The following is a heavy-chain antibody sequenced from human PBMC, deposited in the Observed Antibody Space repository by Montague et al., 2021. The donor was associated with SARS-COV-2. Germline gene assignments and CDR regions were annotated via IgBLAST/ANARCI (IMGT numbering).Heavy chain of an antibody. CDR2: IHHSGST. D-gene: IGHD4/OR15-4a*01. CDR1: GGSISSSNW. Sequence: SETLSLTCAVSGGSISSSNWCSWVRPPPGKGLEWIGEIHHSGSTNYNPSLKSRVTMSVDRSKTHFSLRLSSVTAADTAMYYCARGGYGGWTGYYFDYWGQGTLVTVSS. CDR3: ARGGYGGWTGYYFDY. J-gene: IGHJ4*02. V-gene: IGHV4-4*02.